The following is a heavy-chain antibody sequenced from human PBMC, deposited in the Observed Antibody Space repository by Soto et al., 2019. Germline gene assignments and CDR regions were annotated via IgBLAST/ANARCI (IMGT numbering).Heavy chain of an antibody. Sequence: GGARRLSCGASGFAVSSNYMSWVRQAPGKGLEWVSVIYSGGSTYYADSVKGRFTISRDNSNNTLYLQMNSLRAEDTAVYYCARSAYGGPSDYWGQGTLVTVSS. D-gene: IGHD4-17*01. CDR1: GFAVSSNY. V-gene: IGHV3-53*01. J-gene: IGHJ4*02. CDR2: IYSGGST. CDR3: ARSAYGGPSDY.